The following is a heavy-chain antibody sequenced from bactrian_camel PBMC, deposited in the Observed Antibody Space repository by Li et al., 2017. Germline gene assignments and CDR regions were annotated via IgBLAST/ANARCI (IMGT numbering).Heavy chain of an antibody. V-gene: IGHV3S31*01. J-gene: IGHJ4*01. Sequence: VQLVESGGGSVQAGGSLRLACKASGYTIRRSCLGWFRQAPGKEREGVAAIYTLPLRTYYADSVKGRFTISQDNTENILYLQMNNLKPEDTAMYFCAGGPNAGCDRYKGRGTQVTVS. D-gene: IGHD2*01. CDR2: IYTLPLRT. CDR1: GYTIRRSC.